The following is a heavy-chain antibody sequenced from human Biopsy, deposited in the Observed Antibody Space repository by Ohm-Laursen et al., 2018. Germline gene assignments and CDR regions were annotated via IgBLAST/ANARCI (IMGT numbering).Heavy chain of an antibody. Sequence: TQTLTLTCTLSGFSLNTRGMSVTWIRQPPGKALEWLARIDWGGAQFYNWSLKTRLTISKDTSENHVVLTLSDVDPVDTATYYCARIPILVVPAAIVYRHRRHLQGLDVWGQGTTVIVSS. V-gene: IGHV2-70*16. J-gene: IGHJ6*02. CDR3: ARIPILVVPAAIVYRHRRHLQGLDV. D-gene: IGHD2-2*02. CDR2: IDWGGAQ. CDR1: GFSLNTRGMS.